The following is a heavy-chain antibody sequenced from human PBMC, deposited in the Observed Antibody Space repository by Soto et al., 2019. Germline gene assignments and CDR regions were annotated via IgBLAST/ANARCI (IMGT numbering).Heavy chain of an antibody. D-gene: IGHD1-1*01. CDR1: GFTLSSRS. Sequence: PGGSLRLSCAASGFTLSSRSMNWVRQAPGKGLEWVAYISGSSTTIYYADSVKGRFTISRDNAKKAAYLQMNSLRDEDTAVYYCARGELDRTIDYWGQGTLVTVSS. V-gene: IGHV3-48*02. J-gene: IGHJ4*02. CDR2: ISGSSTTI. CDR3: ARGELDRTIDY.